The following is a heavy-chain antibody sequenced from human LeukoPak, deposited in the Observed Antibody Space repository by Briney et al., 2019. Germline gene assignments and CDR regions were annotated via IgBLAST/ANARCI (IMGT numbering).Heavy chain of an antibody. D-gene: IGHD2-2*02. CDR3: ARDWATDIPVHAFDP. V-gene: IGHV3-23*01. J-gene: IGHJ5*02. CDR1: GFTFSSYA. Sequence: GGSLRLSCAASGFTFSSYAMSWVRQAPGKGLEWVSAISGSDGSTYFADSVKGRFTISRDNAKNSLYLQMNSLRAEDTAVYYCARDWATDIPVHAFDPWGQGTLVTVSS. CDR2: ISGSDGST.